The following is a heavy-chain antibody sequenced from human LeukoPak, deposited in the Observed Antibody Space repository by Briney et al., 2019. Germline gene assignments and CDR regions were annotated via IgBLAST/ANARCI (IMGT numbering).Heavy chain of an antibody. CDR2: ISSSGSTI. J-gene: IGHJ4*02. Sequence: GGSLRLSCAASGFTFSDYYMSWIRQAPGKGLEWVSYISSSGSTIYYVDSVKGRFTISRDNAKNSLYLQMNSLRAEDTAVYYCASLNLLLWFGDDYWGQGTLVTVSS. D-gene: IGHD3-10*01. V-gene: IGHV3-11*04. CDR3: ASLNLLLWFGDDY. CDR1: GFTFSDYY.